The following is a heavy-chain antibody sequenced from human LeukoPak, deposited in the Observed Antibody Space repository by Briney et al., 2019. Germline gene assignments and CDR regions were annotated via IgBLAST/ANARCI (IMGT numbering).Heavy chain of an antibody. CDR3: ARGRKGELPHYFDY. D-gene: IGHD1-26*01. J-gene: IGHJ4*02. V-gene: IGHV4-34*01. Sequence: SETLSLTCAVYGGSFSGYYWSWIRQPSGKGLEWIGEINHSGSTNYNPSLKSRVTISVDTSKNQFSLKLSSVTAADTAVYYCARGRKGELPHYFDYWGQGTLVTVSS. CDR2: INHSGST. CDR1: GGSFSGYY.